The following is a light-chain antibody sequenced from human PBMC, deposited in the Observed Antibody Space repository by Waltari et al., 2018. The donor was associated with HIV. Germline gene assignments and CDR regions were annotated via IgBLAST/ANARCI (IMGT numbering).Light chain of an antibody. J-gene: IGLJ3*02. Sequence: QTVVTQEPSFSVSPGGTVTLTCGLSSGSVSTSYYPSWYQQTPGQAPPPLIPSTNTRSSGVPDRFSGSIVGNKAALTITGAQADDESDYYCVLYMGSGLWVFGGGTKLTVL. CDR3: VLYMGSGLWV. CDR2: STN. V-gene: IGLV8-61*01. CDR1: SGSVSTSYY.